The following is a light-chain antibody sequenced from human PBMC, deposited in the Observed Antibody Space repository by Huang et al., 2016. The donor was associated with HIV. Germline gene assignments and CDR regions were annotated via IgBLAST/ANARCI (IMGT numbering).Light chain of an antibody. Sequence: DIVMTQSPDSMAVSAGERATINCKSSPSVFYSLSKKNYLAWFQQKPGRPPNLLMYWATTLESGVPDRVSASGSGTDCTLTINSLQAEDVAVYFCLQYYSVPQTFGHGTKVQIK. CDR1: PSVFYSLSKKNY. V-gene: IGKV4-1*01. CDR3: LQYYSVPQT. CDR2: WAT. J-gene: IGKJ1*01.